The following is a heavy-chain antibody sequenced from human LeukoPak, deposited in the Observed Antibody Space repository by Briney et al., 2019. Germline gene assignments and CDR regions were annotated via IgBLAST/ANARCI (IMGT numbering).Heavy chain of an antibody. V-gene: IGHV3-20*04. D-gene: IGHD3-16*01. CDR2: LNWDGGST. CDR3: ARGDRNGRYFDD. Sequence: PGGSLRLSCAAPGTTFPDYGMSWVRQAPGKGLEWVSGLNWDGGSTGYGDSVKGRFTISRDNGKNSLYLQMNSLRAEDTALYYCARGDRNGRYFDDWGQGTLVTLSS. CDR1: GTTFPDYG. J-gene: IGHJ4*02.